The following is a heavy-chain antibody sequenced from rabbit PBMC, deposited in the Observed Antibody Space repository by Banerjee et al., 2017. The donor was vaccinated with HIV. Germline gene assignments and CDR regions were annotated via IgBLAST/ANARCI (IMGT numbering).Heavy chain of an antibody. V-gene: IGHV1S28*01. J-gene: IGHJ4*01. CDR3: ARDLAGVIGWNFYL. CDR2: IDPLFGIT. CDR1: GFSLFFYW. Sequence: QSLEESGGGLVKPGGTLTLTCKASGFSLFFYWMNWVRQAPGKGLEWIGYIDPLFGITYYATWVNGRFSISRENAQNTVFLQMTSLTVADTATYFCARDLAGVIGWNFYLWGPGTLVTVS. D-gene: IGHD4-1*01.